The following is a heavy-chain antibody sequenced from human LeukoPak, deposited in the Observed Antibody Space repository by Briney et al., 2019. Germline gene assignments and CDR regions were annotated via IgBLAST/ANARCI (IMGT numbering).Heavy chain of an antibody. CDR2: ISNRGDNT. CDR3: AKDWNWAIDY. V-gene: IGHV3-23*01. Sequence: GGSLRLSCAASGFPFSDYAMTWVRQAPGKGLEWVSAISNRGDNTYYPDSVKGRFTISRDNSKNTLFLQMNNLRVEDMAVFYCAKDWNWAIDYWGQGTLVTVSS. CDR1: GFPFSDYA. J-gene: IGHJ4*02. D-gene: IGHD1-7*01.